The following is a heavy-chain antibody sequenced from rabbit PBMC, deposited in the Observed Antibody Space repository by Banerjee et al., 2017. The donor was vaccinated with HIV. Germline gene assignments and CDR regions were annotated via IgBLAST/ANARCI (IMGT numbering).Heavy chain of an antibody. V-gene: IGHV1S45*01. CDR1: GFSFNNNYV. J-gene: IGHJ4*01. CDR2: INSNPGNT. CDR3: ARGLAGGIGWNFNL. D-gene: IGHD4-2*01. Sequence: QEQLEESGGDLVKPEGSLTLTCTASGFSFNNNYVMCWVRQAPGKGLEWIACINSNPGNTVYARWAKGPFPNSKTPATTGTLQMTNLTAAGTATYFLARGLAGGIGWNFNLGGQGTLVTVS.